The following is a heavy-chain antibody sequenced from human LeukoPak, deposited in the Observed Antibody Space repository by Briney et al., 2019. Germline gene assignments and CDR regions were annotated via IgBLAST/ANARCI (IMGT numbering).Heavy chain of an antibody. CDR3: ARDLIALRVA. J-gene: IGHJ5*02. Sequence: PGGSLRLSCAASGFTFSGYAMHWVRQAPGKGLEWVAVISYDRTTKYFADSVKGRFTISRDNSKNTLYLQMNSLRVEDTAVYYCARDLIALRVAWGQGTLVTVSS. CDR1: GFTFSGYA. V-gene: IGHV3-30-3*01. CDR2: ISYDRTTK. D-gene: IGHD3-16*02.